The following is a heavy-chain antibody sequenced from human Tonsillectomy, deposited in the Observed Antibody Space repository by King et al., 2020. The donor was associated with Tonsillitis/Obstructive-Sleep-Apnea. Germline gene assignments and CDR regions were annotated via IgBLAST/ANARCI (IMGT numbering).Heavy chain of an antibody. CDR1: GFTFSNYA. CDR2: INNNGGRK. J-gene: IGHJ4*02. D-gene: IGHD3-22*01. CDR3: AREDFGISGSCDY. Sequence: VQLVESGGGLVQPWGSLRLSCAASGFTFSNYAMHWVRQAPGKGLEFVSAINNNGGRKYYANSVEGRFTISRDNAKNTLYLEMGSLRAEDMAVYYCAREDFGISGSCDYWGQGTLVTVSS. V-gene: IGHV3-64*01.